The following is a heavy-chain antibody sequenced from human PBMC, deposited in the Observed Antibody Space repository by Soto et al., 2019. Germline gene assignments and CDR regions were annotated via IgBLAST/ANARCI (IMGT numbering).Heavy chain of an antibody. J-gene: IGHJ3*02. CDR3: ERQQEIGDDAFDI. Sequence: GESLKISCKGSGYRFTTYWIAWVRQMPGKGLEWMGIIYPGDSDTRYSPSFQGQVTISADKSISTAYLQWSSLKASDTAMYYCERQQEIGDDAFDIWGQGTMVTVSS. D-gene: IGHD3-3*01. CDR2: IYPGDSDT. V-gene: IGHV5-51*01. CDR1: GYRFTTYW.